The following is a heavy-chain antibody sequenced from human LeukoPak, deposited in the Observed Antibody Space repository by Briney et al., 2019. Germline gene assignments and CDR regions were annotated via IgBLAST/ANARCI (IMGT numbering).Heavy chain of an antibody. CDR1: GFSFNSYG. CDR2: ISHDGNNK. D-gene: IGHD6-19*01. V-gene: IGHV3-30*03. J-gene: IGHJ4*02. Sequence: GGSLRLSCAASGFSFNSYGMQWVRQAPGKGLEWVAVISHDGNNKYYADSVKGRFTISRDNSKNTMYPQMNSLRTEDTAVYYCSPSRSTGWYEVDFWGQGTLVSVSS. CDR3: SPSRSTGWYEVDF.